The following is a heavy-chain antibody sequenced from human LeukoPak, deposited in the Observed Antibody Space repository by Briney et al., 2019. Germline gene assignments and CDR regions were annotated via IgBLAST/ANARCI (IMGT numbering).Heavy chain of an antibody. D-gene: IGHD3-3*01. CDR1: GFTFSSYA. CDR2: ISGSGGST. CDR3: AKDLEYYDFWSGYLRGRGFDP. V-gene: IGHV3-23*01. Sequence: GGSLRLSRAASGFTFSSYAMSWVRQAPGKGLEWVSAISGSGGSTYYADSVKGRFTISRDNSKNTLYLQMNSLRAEDTAVYYCAKDLEYYDFWSGYLRGRGFDPWGQGTLVTVSS. J-gene: IGHJ5*02.